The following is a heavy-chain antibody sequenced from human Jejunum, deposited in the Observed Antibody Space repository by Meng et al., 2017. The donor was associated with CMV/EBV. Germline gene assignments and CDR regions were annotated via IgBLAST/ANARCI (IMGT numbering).Heavy chain of an antibody. D-gene: IGHD3-22*01. Sequence: ASGFTFSSYGMHWVRQAPGKGLEWVAVISYDGSIKYQADTVKGRFTISRDNSKNTLYLQMNSLRTEDTAVYYCASDPDKKWLYLDYWGQGTLVTVSS. V-gene: IGHV3-30*03. CDR3: ASDPDKKWLYLDY. CDR2: ISYDGSIK. J-gene: IGHJ4*02. CDR1: GFTFSSYG.